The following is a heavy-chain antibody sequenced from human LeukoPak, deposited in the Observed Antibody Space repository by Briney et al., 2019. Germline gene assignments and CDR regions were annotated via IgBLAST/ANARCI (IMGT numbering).Heavy chain of an antibody. CDR1: GFTFSNYA. CDR2: ISGTGGTK. D-gene: IGHD6-19*01. V-gene: IGHV3-23*01. CDR3: AKSVRYSSGWPTGFDY. J-gene: IGHJ4*02. Sequence: PGGSLRLSCAASGFTFSNYAMSWVRQAPGKGLECVSAISGTGGTKYYADSVKGRFTISRDNSKNTFYLQMNSLRVEDTAVYYCAKSVRYSSGWPTGFDYWGQGTLVTVSS.